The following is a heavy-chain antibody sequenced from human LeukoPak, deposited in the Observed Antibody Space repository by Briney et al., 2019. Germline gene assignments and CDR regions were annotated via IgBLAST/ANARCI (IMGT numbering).Heavy chain of an antibody. J-gene: IGHJ6*03. D-gene: IGHD2-15*01. CDR3: GGSPKYYYYYYMDV. CDR1: GGSISSSSYY. CDR2: IYYSGST. Sequence: SETLSLTCTVSGGSISSSSYYWGWIRQPPGKGLEWIGNIYYSGSTYYNPSLKSRVTISVDTSKNQFSLKLSSVTAADTAVYYCGGSPKYYYYYYMDVWGKGTTVTVSS. V-gene: IGHV4-39*01.